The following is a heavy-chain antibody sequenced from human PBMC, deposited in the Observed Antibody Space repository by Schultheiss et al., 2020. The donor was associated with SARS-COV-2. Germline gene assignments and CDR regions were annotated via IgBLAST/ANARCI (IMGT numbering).Heavy chain of an antibody. D-gene: IGHD6-6*01. V-gene: IGHV2-5*01. CDR1: GFSLSTSGVG. J-gene: IGHJ6*02. Sequence: SGPTLVKPTETLTLTCTFSGFSLSTSGVGVGWIRQPPGKALEWLALIYWNDDKRYSPSLKSRLTITKDTSKNQVVLTMTNMDPVDTATYYCAHGNEEGRSSCCGMDVWGQGTTVTVSS. CDR3: AHGNEEGRSSCCGMDV. CDR2: IYWNDDK.